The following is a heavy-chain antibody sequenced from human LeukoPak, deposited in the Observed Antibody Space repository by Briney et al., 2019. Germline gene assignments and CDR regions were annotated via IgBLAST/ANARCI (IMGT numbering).Heavy chain of an antibody. V-gene: IGHV1-46*01. CDR3: ARDRGAAGTIDY. D-gene: IGHD1-1*01. Sequence: ASVKVSCKASGYTFTSYYMHWVRQAPGQGLEWMGIINPSGGSTSYAQKFQGRVTMTSDMSTSTVYMELSSLRSEDTAVYYCARDRGAAGTIDYWGQGTLVTVSS. CDR1: GYTFTSYY. J-gene: IGHJ4*02. CDR2: INPSGGST.